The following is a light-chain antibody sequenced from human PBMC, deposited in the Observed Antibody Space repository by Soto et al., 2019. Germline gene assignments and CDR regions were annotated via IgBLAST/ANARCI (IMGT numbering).Light chain of an antibody. CDR2: TNN. Sequence: QSVLAYPPSTSGTPGRRVTMSFFGNNPHIGSNYVYWYQQLPGAAPKLLIYTNNQRPSGVPDRFSGSKSGTSASLAISGLRSEDEADYYCAAWDDSLSGYDFGTGTKVTVL. CDR1: NPHIGSNY. J-gene: IGLJ1*01. CDR3: AAWDDSLSGYD. V-gene: IGLV1-47*01.